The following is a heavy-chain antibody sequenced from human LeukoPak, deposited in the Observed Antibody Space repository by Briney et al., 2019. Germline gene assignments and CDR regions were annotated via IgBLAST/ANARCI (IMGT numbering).Heavy chain of an antibody. V-gene: IGHV3-21*01. Sequence: GGSLRLSCAASGFTFSSYNMNWVRQAPGKGLEWVSSISASSSYIYYADSVKGRFTISKDIAKNSLYLQMNSLRAEDTAVYYCAREATVRNPYTGTYKGRNFFDYWGQGTLVTVSS. CDR3: AREATVRNPYTGTYKGRNFFDY. CDR2: ISASSSYI. J-gene: IGHJ4*02. CDR1: GFTFSSYN. D-gene: IGHD1-26*01.